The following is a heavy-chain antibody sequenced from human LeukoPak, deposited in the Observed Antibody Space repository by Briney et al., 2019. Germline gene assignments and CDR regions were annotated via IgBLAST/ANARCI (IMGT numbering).Heavy chain of an antibody. V-gene: IGHV4-61*02. D-gene: IGHD3-3*01. J-gene: IGHJ4*02. CDR2: IYASGST. Sequence: SQTLSLTCTVSGGSISSGGYYWSWVRQPAGKGPEWIGRIYASGSTNYNPSFKSRVTMSVDTSKNQFSLKLSSVTAADTAVYYCARQTYYDFWSGYPPFFDYWGQGTLVTVSS. CDR1: GGSISSGGYY. CDR3: ARQTYYDFWSGYPPFFDY.